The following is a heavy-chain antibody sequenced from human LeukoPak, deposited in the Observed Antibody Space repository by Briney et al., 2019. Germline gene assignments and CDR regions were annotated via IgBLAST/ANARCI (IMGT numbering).Heavy chain of an antibody. D-gene: IGHD3-16*02. J-gene: IGHJ6*02. Sequence: PGGSLTLSCVAPRFMVNDHAMHWVRQTPGKGLEWVAGVFWNGVDKGYADSVKGRFTIFRDNAKNSIYLQMNSLRIEDTTLYYCSKDISAGGLDVWGPGTPVTVSS. CDR1: RFMVNDHA. CDR2: VFWNGVDK. CDR3: SKDISAGGLDV. V-gene: IGHV3-9*01.